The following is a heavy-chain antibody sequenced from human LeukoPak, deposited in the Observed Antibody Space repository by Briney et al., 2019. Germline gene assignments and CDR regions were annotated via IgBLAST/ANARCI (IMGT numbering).Heavy chain of an antibody. D-gene: IGHD2-15*01. V-gene: IGHV5-51*01. J-gene: IGHJ4*02. Sequence: GESLKISCKGSGYSFTSYWIGWVRQMPGKGLEWMGIIYPGDSDTRYSPSFQGQVTISADKSISTAYLQWSSLKASDTAMYYCARQLGYCSGGSCHSQDPDYWGQGTLVTVSS. CDR1: GYSFTSYW. CDR3: ARQLGYCSGGSCHSQDPDY. CDR2: IYPGDSDT.